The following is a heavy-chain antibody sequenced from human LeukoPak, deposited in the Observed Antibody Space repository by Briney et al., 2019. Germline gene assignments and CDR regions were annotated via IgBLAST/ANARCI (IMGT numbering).Heavy chain of an antibody. CDR3: ASYYNSSGYYPHDAFDI. D-gene: IGHD3-22*01. CDR1: GFTFSSYG. CDR2: ISGSGGST. V-gene: IGHV3-23*01. Sequence: GGTLRLSCAASGFTFSSYGMSWVRQAPGKGLEWVSAISGSGGSTYYADSVKGRFTISRDNSKNTLYLQMNSLRAEDTAVYYCASYYNSSGYYPHDAFDIWGQGTMVTVSS. J-gene: IGHJ3*02.